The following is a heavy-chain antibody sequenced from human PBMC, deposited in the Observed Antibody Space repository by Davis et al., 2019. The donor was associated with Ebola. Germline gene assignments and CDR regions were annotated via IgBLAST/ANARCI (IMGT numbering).Heavy chain of an antibody. CDR3: ARAYYDILTGDDAFDI. CDR2: IYYSGST. J-gene: IGHJ3*02. D-gene: IGHD3-9*01. Sequence: MPGGSLRLSCTVSGGSISSSSYYWGWIRQPPGKGLEWIGSIYYSGSTYYNPSLKSRVTISVDTSKNQFSLKLSSVTAADTAVYYCARAYYDILTGDDAFDIWGQGTMVTVSS. CDR1: GGSISSSSYY. V-gene: IGHV4-39*01.